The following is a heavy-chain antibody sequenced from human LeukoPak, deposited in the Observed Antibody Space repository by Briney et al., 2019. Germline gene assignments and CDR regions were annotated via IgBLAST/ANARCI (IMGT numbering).Heavy chain of an antibody. CDR3: AGDKYSGSYYLFDH. J-gene: IGHJ4*02. D-gene: IGHD1-26*01. CDR1: GFTFSSYS. CDR2: ISSSSSYI. Sequence: PGGSLRLSCAASGFTFSSYSMNWVRQAPGKGLEWVSSISSSSSYIYYADSVKGRFTISRDNAKNSLYLQMNSLRAEDTAVYYCAGDKYSGSYYLFDHWGQGTLVTVSS. V-gene: IGHV3-21*01.